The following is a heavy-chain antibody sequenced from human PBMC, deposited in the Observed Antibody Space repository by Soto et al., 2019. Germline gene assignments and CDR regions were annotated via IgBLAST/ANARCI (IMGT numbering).Heavy chain of an antibody. D-gene: IGHD2-2*01. J-gene: IGHJ6*02. Sequence: AASVTVSCKACGYTFTSYGISCVRQAPGQGLEWMGWISAYNGNTNYAQKLQGRVTMTTDTSTSTAYMELRSLRSDDTAVYYCARDRGAPAAHYYYYGMDVWGQGTTVTVSS. V-gene: IGHV1-18*01. CDR1: GYTFTSYG. CDR3: ARDRGAPAAHYYYYGMDV. CDR2: ISAYNGNT.